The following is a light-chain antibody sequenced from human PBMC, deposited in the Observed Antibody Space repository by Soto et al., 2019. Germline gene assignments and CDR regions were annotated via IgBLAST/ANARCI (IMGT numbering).Light chain of an antibody. CDR3: NSYAGGLVL. J-gene: IGLJ2*01. V-gene: IGLV2-11*01. CDR1: NNDVGFYNY. Sequence: QSALTQPLSVSGSPGQSVTISCTGTNNDVGFYNYVSWYQQQLGKAPKLLIYDVNKRPSGVPPRFSGSKSANTASLTISGLQAADEADYYCNSYAGGLVLFGGGTKVTVL. CDR2: DVN.